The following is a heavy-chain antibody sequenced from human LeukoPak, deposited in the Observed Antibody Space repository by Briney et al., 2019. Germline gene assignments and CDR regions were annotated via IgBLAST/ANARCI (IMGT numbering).Heavy chain of an antibody. Sequence: GGSLRLSCAASGFTFSSYAMSWVRQAPGKGLEWVSYISSSGSTIYYADSVRGRFTISRDNAQNSLYLQMNSLRAEDTAVYYCARVYNGITIFGVVIMYFDYWGQGTLVTVSS. D-gene: IGHD3-3*01. J-gene: IGHJ4*02. CDR1: GFTFSSYA. CDR2: ISSSGSTI. V-gene: IGHV3-48*04. CDR3: ARVYNGITIFGVVIMYFDY.